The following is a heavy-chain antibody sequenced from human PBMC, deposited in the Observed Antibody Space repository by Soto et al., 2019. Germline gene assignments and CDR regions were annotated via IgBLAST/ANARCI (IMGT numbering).Heavy chain of an antibody. CDR3: ARVSVGNTAMVYNYFDY. CDR1: GDSVSSNSAA. V-gene: IGHV6-1*01. D-gene: IGHD5-18*01. Sequence: SQTLSLTCVISGDSVSSNSAAWNWIRQSPSRGLEWLGRTYYRSKWYNDYAVSVKSRITINPDTSKNQFSLQLNSVTPEDTAVYYCARVSVGNTAMVYNYFDYWGQGTLVTVSS. J-gene: IGHJ4*02. CDR2: TYYRSKWYN.